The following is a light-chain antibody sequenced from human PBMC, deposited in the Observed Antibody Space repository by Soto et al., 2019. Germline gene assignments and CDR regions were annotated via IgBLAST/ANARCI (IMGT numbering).Light chain of an antibody. CDR3: QTWGPGIWV. CDR2: LNSDGSH. V-gene: IGLV4-69*01. CDR1: SGHSSYA. J-gene: IGLJ3*02. Sequence: QPVLTQSPSASASLGASVKLTCTLSSGHSSYAIAWHQQQPEKGPRYLMKLNSDGSHSKGDGIPDRFSGSSSGAERYLTISSLQSEEEADYYCQTWGPGIWVFGGGTQLTVL.